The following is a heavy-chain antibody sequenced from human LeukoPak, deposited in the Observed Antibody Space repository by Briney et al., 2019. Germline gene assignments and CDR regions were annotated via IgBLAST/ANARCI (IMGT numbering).Heavy chain of an antibody. D-gene: IGHD7-27*01. V-gene: IGHV4-59*01. CDR1: GDSIRDDY. CDR2: IYYSGNT. J-gene: IGHJ5*02. Sequence: SETLSLTCSVSGDSIRDDYWSWIRQPPEKGLEWIGCIYYSGNTYYNPSLKSRVTISVDTSKNQFSLKLNSVTAADTAVYYCARGRARPWASWFDPWGQGTLVTVSS. CDR3: ARGRARPWASWFDP.